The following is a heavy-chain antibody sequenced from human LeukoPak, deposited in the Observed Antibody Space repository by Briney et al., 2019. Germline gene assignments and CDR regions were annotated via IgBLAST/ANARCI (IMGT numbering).Heavy chain of an antibody. Sequence: GGSLRLACAASGFTFSSYAMTWVRQAPGKGLEWVSTIIDTGHSAYYADSVKGRFTISRDSSKNTLYLQMNSLRAEDTAVYYCAKDRGHPYSNYFIHYWGQGTLVTVSS. CDR2: IIDTGHSA. D-gene: IGHD4-11*01. CDR1: GFTFSSYA. J-gene: IGHJ4*02. V-gene: IGHV3-23*01. CDR3: AKDRGHPYSNYFIHY.